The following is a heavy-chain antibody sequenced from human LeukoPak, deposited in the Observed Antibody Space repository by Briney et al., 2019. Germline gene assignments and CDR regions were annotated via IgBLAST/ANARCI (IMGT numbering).Heavy chain of an antibody. CDR2: IYYSGST. CDR3: ATIFGDALDI. Sequence: SETLSLTCTVSGGSISSGGYYWSWIRQHPGKGLEWIGYIYYSGSTYYNPSLKSRVTISVDTSKNQFSLKLSSVTAADTAVYYCATIFGDALDIWGQGTMVTVSS. CDR1: GGSISSGGYY. V-gene: IGHV4-31*03. D-gene: IGHD3-3*01. J-gene: IGHJ3*02.